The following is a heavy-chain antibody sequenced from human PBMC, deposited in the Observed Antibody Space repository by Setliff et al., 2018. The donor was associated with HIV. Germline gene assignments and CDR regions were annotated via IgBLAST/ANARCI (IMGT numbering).Heavy chain of an antibody. CDR2: INPNTGDT. CDR3: AVGGYGLNYYYYMDV. D-gene: IGHD5-18*01. CDR1: GYTFTGYY. J-gene: IGHJ6*03. V-gene: IGHV1-2*02. Sequence: ASVKVSCKASGYTFTGYYIHWVRQAPGQGLEWLGWINPNTGDTNYAQRFQGRVTMTSDTSISTAYMELSRLTSDDSAVYYCAVGGYGLNYYYYMDVWGKGTTVTVSS.